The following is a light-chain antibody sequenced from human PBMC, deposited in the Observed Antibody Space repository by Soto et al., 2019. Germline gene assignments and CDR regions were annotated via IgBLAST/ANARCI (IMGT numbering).Light chain of an antibody. CDR3: HQYASTPLT. CDR1: QTVSTNY. V-gene: IGKV3-20*01. CDR2: GAS. Sequence: EILLTQSPGTLSLSPGERATLSCGASQTVSTNYLAWYQQKPGQAPRLLIYGASKRATGIPERLSGSGSGTDFTLTISRMEPEDFAVYYCHQYASTPLTFGGGTKVDIK. J-gene: IGKJ4*01.